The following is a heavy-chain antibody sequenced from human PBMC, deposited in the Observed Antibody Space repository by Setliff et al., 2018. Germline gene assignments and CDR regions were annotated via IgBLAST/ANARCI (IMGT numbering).Heavy chain of an antibody. J-gene: IGHJ4*02. CDR2: ISGSGGST. Sequence: PGESLKISCAASGFTFSSYAMSWVRQAPGKGLEWVSAISGSGGSTYYADSVKGRFTISRDNSKNTLYLQMNSLRAEDTAVYYCAKIKQWLVYYFDYWGQGTLVTVSS. CDR3: AKIKQWLVYYFDY. V-gene: IGHV3-23*01. CDR1: GFTFSSYA. D-gene: IGHD6-19*01.